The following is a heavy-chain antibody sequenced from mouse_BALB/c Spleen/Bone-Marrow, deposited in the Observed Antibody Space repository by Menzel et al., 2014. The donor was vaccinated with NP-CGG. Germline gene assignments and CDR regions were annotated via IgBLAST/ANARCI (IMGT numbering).Heavy chain of an antibody. CDR1: GYTFTSYT. CDR2: INPSSGYT. CDR3: AREARTGAWFTY. Sequence: QVQLQQSGAELARPGASVKMSCKASGYTFTSYTIQWVKPRPGQGLEWIGYINPSSGYTDYNQKFKDKTTLTADKSSNTVYMQLTSLTSEDSAVYSCAREARTGAWFTYWGQGTLVTVSA. D-gene: IGHD4-1*01. V-gene: IGHV1-4*02. J-gene: IGHJ3*01.